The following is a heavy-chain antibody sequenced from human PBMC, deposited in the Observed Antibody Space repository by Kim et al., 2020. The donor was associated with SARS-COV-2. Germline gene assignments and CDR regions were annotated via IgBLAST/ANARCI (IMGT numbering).Heavy chain of an antibody. CDR2: IYYSGST. J-gene: IGHJ6*02. CDR3: AREGPNPLEWLPPVIPRLSYGMDV. V-gene: IGHV4-31*03. D-gene: IGHD3-3*01. CDR1: GGSISSGGYY. Sequence: SETLSLTCTVSGGSISSGGYYWSWIRQHPGKGLEWIGYIYYSGSTYYNPSLKSRVTISVDTSKNQFSLKLSSVTAADTAVYYCAREGPNPLEWLPPVIPRLSYGMDVWGQGTTVTVSS.